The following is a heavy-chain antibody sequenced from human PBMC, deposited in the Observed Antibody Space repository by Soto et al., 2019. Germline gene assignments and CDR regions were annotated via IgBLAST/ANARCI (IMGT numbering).Heavy chain of an antibody. CDR3: AKDWIAVAGQISEDDYYYGMDV. Sequence: GGSLRLSCAASGFTFSSYGMHWVRQAPGKGLEWVAVISYDGSNKYYADSVKGRFTISRDNSKNTLYLQMNSLRAEDTAVYYCAKDWIAVAGQISEDDYYYGMDVWGQGTTVTVSS. V-gene: IGHV3-30*18. J-gene: IGHJ6*02. D-gene: IGHD6-19*01. CDR2: ISYDGSNK. CDR1: GFTFSSYG.